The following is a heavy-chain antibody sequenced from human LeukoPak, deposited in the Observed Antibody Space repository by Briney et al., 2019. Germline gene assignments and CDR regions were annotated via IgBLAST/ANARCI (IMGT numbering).Heavy chain of an antibody. CDR3: AKATDTAMVTGFDY. Sequence: GSLRLSCAASGFTFSSYGMHWLRQPPGKVLEWVAVIWYDGSNKYYADSVKGRFTISRDNSKNTLYLQMNSLRAEDTAVYYCAKATDTAMVTGFDYWGQGTLVTVSS. V-gene: IGHV3-33*06. J-gene: IGHJ4*02. CDR2: IWYDGSNK. CDR1: GFTFSSYG. D-gene: IGHD5-18*01.